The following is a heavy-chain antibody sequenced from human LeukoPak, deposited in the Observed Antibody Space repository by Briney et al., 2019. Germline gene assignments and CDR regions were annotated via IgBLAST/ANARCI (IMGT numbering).Heavy chain of an antibody. CDR2: IYSGGST. J-gene: IGHJ4*02. CDR1: GFTVSSNY. CDR3: AGDASYYGSGNYF. D-gene: IGHD3-10*01. Sequence: PGGSLRLSCAASGFTVSSNYMSWVRQTPGKGLEWVSVIYSGGSTYYADSVKGRFTISRDNSKNTLYLQTNSLRAEDTAVYYCAGDASYYGSGNYFWGQGTLVTVSS. V-gene: IGHV3-53*01.